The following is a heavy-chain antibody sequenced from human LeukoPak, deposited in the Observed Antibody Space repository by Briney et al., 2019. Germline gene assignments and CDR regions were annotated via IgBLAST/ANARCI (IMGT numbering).Heavy chain of an antibody. Sequence: PGGSLRLSCSASGFTFSSYAMHWVRQAPGKGLVWVSRINTDGTSTKYAESVKGRITISRDNARNTVYLQLNSLRAEDTAVYYCARARYSYTGIIDYWGQGTLVTVSS. CDR2: INTDGTST. V-gene: IGHV3-74*01. CDR1: GFTFSSYA. CDR3: ARARYSYTGIIDY. J-gene: IGHJ4*02. D-gene: IGHD5-18*01.